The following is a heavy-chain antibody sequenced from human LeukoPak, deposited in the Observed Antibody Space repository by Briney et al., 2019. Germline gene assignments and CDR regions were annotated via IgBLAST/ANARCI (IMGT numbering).Heavy chain of an antibody. J-gene: IGHJ4*02. V-gene: IGHV1-18*01. CDR3: ARARTTVYYDFWSGYDY. CDR2: ISAYNGNT. Sequence: GASVKVSCKASGYTFISYGVSWVRQAPGQGLEWMGWISAYNGNTNYAQKLQGRVTMTTDTSTSTAYMELRSLRSDDTAVYYCARARTTVYYDFWSGYDYWGQGTLVTVSS. CDR1: GYTFISYG. D-gene: IGHD3-3*01.